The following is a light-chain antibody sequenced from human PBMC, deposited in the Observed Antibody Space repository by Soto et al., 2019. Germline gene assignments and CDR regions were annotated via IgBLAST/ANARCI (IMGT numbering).Light chain of an antibody. J-gene: IGKJ1*01. V-gene: IGKV1-5*01. CDR2: DVS. CDR1: QSISGW. CDR3: QQYWHWPRT. Sequence: GDRVAISCRGSQSISGWLAWYQQKPGKAPKLLIYDVSSLESGVPARFSGSGSGTDFILAITSLQSEDFAVYYRQQYWHWPRTFGQGTKVDI.